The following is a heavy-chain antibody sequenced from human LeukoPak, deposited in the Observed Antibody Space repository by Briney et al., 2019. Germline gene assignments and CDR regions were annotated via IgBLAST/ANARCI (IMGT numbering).Heavy chain of an antibody. CDR2: ISAYNGNT. CDR3: ARDLDYYDSSGYSGSGYTY. CDR1: GYSFTTYG. Sequence: ASVKVSCKASGYSFTTYGMNWVPQAPGQGLEWMGWISAYNGNTNYAQKLQGRVTMTTDTSTSTAYMELRSLRSDDTAVYYCARDLDYYDSSGYSGSGYTYWGQGTLVTVSS. D-gene: IGHD3-22*01. V-gene: IGHV1-18*01. J-gene: IGHJ4*02.